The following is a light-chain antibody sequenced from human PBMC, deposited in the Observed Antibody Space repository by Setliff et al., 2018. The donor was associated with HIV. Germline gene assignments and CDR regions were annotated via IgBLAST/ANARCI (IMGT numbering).Light chain of an antibody. V-gene: IGLV2-14*03. CDR2: DVT. Sequence: QSVLTQPASVSGSPGQSVTISCTGTSSDVGGYNFVSWYQQHPGKTPELLIYDVTNRPSGVSDRFSGSKSGNTASLTISGLQPEDEADYYCSSYTSTRALLFGGGTKATVL. CDR3: SSYTSTRALL. CDR1: SSDVGGYNF. J-gene: IGLJ2*01.